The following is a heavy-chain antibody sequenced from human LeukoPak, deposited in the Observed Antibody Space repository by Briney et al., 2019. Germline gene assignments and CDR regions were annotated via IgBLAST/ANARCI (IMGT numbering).Heavy chain of an antibody. CDR1: GFTFSSYS. CDR2: ISSSSSYI. J-gene: IGHJ3*02. V-gene: IGHV3-21*01. CDR3: ARAAYYYGSGIDAFDT. D-gene: IGHD3-10*01. Sequence: GGSLRLSCAASGFTFSSYSMNWVRQAPGKGLEWVSSISSSSSYIYYADSVKGRFTISRDNAKNSLYLQMNSLRAEDTAVYYCARAAYYYGSGIDAFDTWGQGTMVTVSS.